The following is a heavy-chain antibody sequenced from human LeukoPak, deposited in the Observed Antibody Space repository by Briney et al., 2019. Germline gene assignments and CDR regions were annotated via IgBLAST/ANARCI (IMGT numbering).Heavy chain of an antibody. Sequence: PGGSLRLSCAASGLTISRFWMAWVRQAPGKGLEWVANIKWDESERYYVDSVKGRFTISRDNPKNSLYLQMHSLSSDDTAVYFCARDQLRYYGSNNYYSDMDFWGQGTTVTVSS. J-gene: IGHJ6*02. D-gene: IGHD3-10*01. CDR1: GLTISRFW. V-gene: IGHV3-7*04. CDR2: IKWDESER. CDR3: ARDQLRYYGSNNYYSDMDF.